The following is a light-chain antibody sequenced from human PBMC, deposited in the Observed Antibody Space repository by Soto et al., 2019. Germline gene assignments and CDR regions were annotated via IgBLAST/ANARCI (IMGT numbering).Light chain of an antibody. V-gene: IGKV3-20*01. Sequence: EIVLTQSPGTLSLSPGERATLSCRASQSVTSSYLAWYQLKPGQAPRLLIYAASIRGAGIPDRFSGSGSGTDFTLTISRLDPEDFAVYFCQQYGSSPRTFGQGTKVEI. CDR1: QSVTSSY. J-gene: IGKJ1*01. CDR2: AAS. CDR3: QQYGSSPRT.